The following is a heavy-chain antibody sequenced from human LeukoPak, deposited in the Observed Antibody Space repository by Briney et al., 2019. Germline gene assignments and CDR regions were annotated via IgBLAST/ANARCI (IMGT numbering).Heavy chain of an antibody. CDR3: ARAYSGDYAGAFDI. CDR1: GFTFSSYW. J-gene: IGHJ3*02. CDR2: IKQDGSEK. Sequence: TGGSLRLSCAASGFTFSSYWMSCVRQAPGKGLEWVANIKQDGSEKYYVDSVKGRFTISRDNAKNSLYLQMNSLRAEDTALYYCARAYSGDYAGAFDIWGQGTMVTVSS. V-gene: IGHV3-7*03. D-gene: IGHD1-26*01.